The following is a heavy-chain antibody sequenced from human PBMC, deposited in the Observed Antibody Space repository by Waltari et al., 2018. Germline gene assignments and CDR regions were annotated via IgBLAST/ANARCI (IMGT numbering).Heavy chain of an antibody. CDR2: IYTGRHH. V-gene: IGHV4-4*07. J-gene: IGHJ4*02. CDR3: AREVLPNATIWRSYFDY. Sequence: QVQLQESGPGLVKPSETLSLPCPVSGDSLSSYYWSWIRPPAGKGLEYNGRIYTGRHHNYNPTLESRVTMSIDTSKNEFSLKLSSVTAADTAVYYCAREVLPNATIWRSYFDYWGQGSLVTVSS. CDR1: GDSLSSYY. D-gene: IGHD5-12*01.